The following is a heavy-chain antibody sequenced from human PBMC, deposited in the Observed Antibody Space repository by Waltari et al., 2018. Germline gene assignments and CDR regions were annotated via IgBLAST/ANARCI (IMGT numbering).Heavy chain of an antibody. CDR1: GYTFTGYY. V-gene: IGHV1-2*02. J-gene: IGHJ4*02. D-gene: IGHD2-2*01. CDR2: INPYSGGT. CDR3: ATAPDAFQIIN. Sequence: QVQLVQSGAEVKKPGASVKVSCKTSGYTFTGYYMYWVRQAPGQGLEWMGWINPYSGGTAYEQKFEGRVTLTRDTSISTAYMELNRLISDDSAMYYCATAPDAFQIINWGQGTLVTVSS.